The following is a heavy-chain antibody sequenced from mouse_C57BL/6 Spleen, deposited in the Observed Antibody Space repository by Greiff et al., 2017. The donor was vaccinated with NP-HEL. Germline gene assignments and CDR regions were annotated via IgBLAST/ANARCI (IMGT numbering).Heavy chain of an antibody. CDR1: GYAFSSYW. D-gene: IGHD1-1*01. V-gene: IGHV1-80*01. CDR3: ARLGYGSTLGY. Sequence: VQLQESGAELVKPGASVKISCKASGYAFSSYWMNWVKQRPGKGLEWIGQIYPGDGDTNYNGKFQGKATLTADKSSSTAYMQLSSLTSEDSAVYFGARLGYGSTLGYWGQGTTLTVSS. J-gene: IGHJ2*01. CDR2: IYPGDGDT.